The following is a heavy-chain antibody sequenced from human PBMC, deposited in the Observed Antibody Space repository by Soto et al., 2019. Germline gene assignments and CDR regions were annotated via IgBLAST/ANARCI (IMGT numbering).Heavy chain of an antibody. CDR3: ARGSGGYDYVWGSYRYYYYYGMDV. CDR1: GGSFSGYY. V-gene: IGHV4-34*01. Sequence: SETLSLTCAVYGGSFSGYYWSWIRQPPGKGLEWIGEINHSGSANYNPSLKSRVTISVDTSKNQFSLKLSSVTAADTAVYYCARGSGGYDYVWGSYRYYYYYGMDVWGQGTTVTVSS. CDR2: INHSGSA. J-gene: IGHJ6*02. D-gene: IGHD3-16*02.